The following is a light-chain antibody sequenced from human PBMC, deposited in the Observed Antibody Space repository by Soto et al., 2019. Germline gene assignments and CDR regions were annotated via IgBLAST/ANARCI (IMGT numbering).Light chain of an antibody. CDR1: SSDFDIFNR. CDR3: SLSTNRNTRV. V-gene: IGLV2-18*01. Sequence: QSALTQPPSVSGSPGQSVTISCTGTSSDFDIFNRVSWYQQPPGTAPKLIIFEVNNRPSGVPDRFSGSLSANTASLIISGLQAEDEADYYCSLSTNRNTRVFGGGTKLTVL. CDR2: EVN. J-gene: IGLJ3*02.